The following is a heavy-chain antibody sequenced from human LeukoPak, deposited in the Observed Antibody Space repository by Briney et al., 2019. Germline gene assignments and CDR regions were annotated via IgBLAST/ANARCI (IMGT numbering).Heavy chain of an antibody. J-gene: IGHJ6*02. Sequence: GGSLRLSCSASGFTVSSNYMSWVRQAPGKGLAWVSVIYSGGSTYYADYVNGRFTISRHNSKHSLNLQMNSLRAEDTAVYYCARDLGYCSSTSCYAEDTHYGMDVWGQGTTVTVSS. CDR3: ARDLGYCSSTSCYAEDTHYGMDV. CDR2: IYSGGST. V-gene: IGHV3-53*04. CDR1: GFTVSSNY. D-gene: IGHD2-2*01.